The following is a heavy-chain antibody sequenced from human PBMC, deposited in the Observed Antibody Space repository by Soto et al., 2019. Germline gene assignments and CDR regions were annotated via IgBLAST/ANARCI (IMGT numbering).Heavy chain of an antibody. D-gene: IGHD6-13*01. V-gene: IGHV1-69*02. Sequence: SVKVSCKASGGTFSSYTISWVRQAPGQGLEWMGRIIPILGIANYAQKFQGRVTITADKSTSTAYMELSSLRSEDTAVYYCARLIAAAARPPGPWGQGTLVTVSS. CDR3: ARLIAAAARPPGP. CDR2: IIPILGIA. CDR1: GGTFSSYT. J-gene: IGHJ5*02.